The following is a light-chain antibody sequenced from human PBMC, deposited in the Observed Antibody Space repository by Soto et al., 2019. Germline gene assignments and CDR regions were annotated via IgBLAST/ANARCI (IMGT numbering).Light chain of an antibody. V-gene: IGKV3-15*01. J-gene: IGKJ1*01. CDR2: VAS. Sequence: EIVMTQSPATLSVSPGERATLSCRASQSVSSNLAWYQQKPGQAPSLLIYVASTRATGIPARFSGSGYGTEFTLTISSLQTEDFAVYYCQHYNNWPRTFGQGTKVEIK. CDR3: QHYNNWPRT. CDR1: QSVSSN.